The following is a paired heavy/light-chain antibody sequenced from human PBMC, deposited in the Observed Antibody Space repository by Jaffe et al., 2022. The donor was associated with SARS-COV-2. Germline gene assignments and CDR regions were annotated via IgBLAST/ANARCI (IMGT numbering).Light chain of an antibody. Sequence: ESVLTQSPGTLSLSPGERATLSCRASQSVNSNSLAWYQQKPGQAPRVLIYGTSNRATGIPDRFSGSGSGTDFTLTISRLEPEDFAVYYCQQYATSSRYTFGQGTKLEI. V-gene: IGKV3-20*01. CDR3: QQYATSSRYT. CDR2: GTS. CDR1: QSVNSNS. J-gene: IGKJ2*01.
Heavy chain of an antibody. V-gene: IGHV3-53*01. Sequence: EVQLVESGGGLIQPGRSLRVSCAVSGFTVSTNYMSWVRQAPGKGLEWVSVIYNDGSTYYADSVKGRFTISRDNSKNTLYLQMNSLRAEDTAVYYCARGRPNYGDYDCWGQGTLVTVSS. CDR2: IYNDGST. CDR1: GFTVSTNY. D-gene: IGHD4-17*01. CDR3: ARGRPNYGDYDC. J-gene: IGHJ4*02.